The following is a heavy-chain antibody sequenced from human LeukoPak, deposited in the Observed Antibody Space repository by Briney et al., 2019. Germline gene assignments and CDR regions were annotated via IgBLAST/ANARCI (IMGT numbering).Heavy chain of an antibody. CDR1: GFTFSSYS. J-gene: IGHJ4*02. V-gene: IGHV3-21*01. CDR3: ARDLGSGWYYFDY. D-gene: IGHD6-19*01. CDR2: ISSSSGYI. Sequence: GGSLRLSCAASGFTFSSYSMNWVRQASGKGLEWVSSISSSSGYIYYADSVKGRFTISRDNAKNSLYLQMNSLRAEDTAVYYCARDLGSGWYYFDYWGQGTLVIVSS.